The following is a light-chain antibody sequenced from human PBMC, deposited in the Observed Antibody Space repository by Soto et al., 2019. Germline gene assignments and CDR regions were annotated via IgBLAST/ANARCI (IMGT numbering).Light chain of an antibody. Sequence: QSALTQPPSASGSPGQSVTISCTGTNSDVGGYTSVSWYQRHPGKGPKLMIYEVTKRPSGVPDRFSGSKFGNTASLTVSGHQAEDEADYYCSSYAGSNNFVVFGGGTKLTVL. V-gene: IGLV2-8*01. CDR3: SSYAGSNNFVV. CDR2: EVT. J-gene: IGLJ2*01. CDR1: NSDVGGYTS.